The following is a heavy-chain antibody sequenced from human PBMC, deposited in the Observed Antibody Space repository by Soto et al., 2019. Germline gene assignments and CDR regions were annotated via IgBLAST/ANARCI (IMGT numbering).Heavy chain of an antibody. CDR3: AREPDPHIVVVTAIDNAFDI. J-gene: IGHJ3*02. D-gene: IGHD2-21*02. Sequence: ASVKVSCKASGGTFSSYAISWVRQAPGQGLEWMGGIIPIFGTANYAQKFQGRVTITADESTSTAYMELSSLRSEDTAVYYCAREPDPHIVVVTAIDNAFDIWVQGTMVTVSS. CDR1: GGTFSSYA. CDR2: IIPIFGTA. V-gene: IGHV1-69*13.